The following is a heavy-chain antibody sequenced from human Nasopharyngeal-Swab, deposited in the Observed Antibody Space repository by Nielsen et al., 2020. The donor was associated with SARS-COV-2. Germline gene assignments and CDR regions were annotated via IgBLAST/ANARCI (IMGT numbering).Heavy chain of an antibody. CDR2: IYNSGNT. Sequence: SETLSLTCNVSGGSISIYGYYWGWLRQPPGKGLEWIASIYNSGNTYYSPSLKSRATISVDTSKNHLSLRLRSVSAADTAVYYCARHVYCSGGSCYLRYFDYWGQGTLVTVSS. D-gene: IGHD2-15*01. J-gene: IGHJ4*02. CDR3: ARHVYCSGGSCYLRYFDY. V-gene: IGHV4-39*01. CDR1: GGSISIYGYY.